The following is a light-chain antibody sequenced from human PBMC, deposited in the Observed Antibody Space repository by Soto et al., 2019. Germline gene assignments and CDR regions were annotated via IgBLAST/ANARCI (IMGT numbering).Light chain of an antibody. CDR2: GAS. CDR1: QSVSYNY. Sequence: EIVLTQSPGTLSLSGGERATLSCRASQSVSYNYLAWYQQKPGQPPRLLIYGASSKATGIPDSFGGSWSGTGSTFSISRLEPEDVAVYFCQQYGSSPRTFGQGTKVEIK. V-gene: IGKV3-20*01. CDR3: QQYGSSPRT. J-gene: IGKJ1*01.